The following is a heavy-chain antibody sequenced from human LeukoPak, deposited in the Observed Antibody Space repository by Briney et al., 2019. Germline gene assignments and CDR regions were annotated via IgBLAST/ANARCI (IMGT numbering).Heavy chain of an antibody. V-gene: IGHV4-59*01. CDR3: ARENSGYYWYFDL. Sequence: SETLSLTCTVSGGSISSYYWSWIRQPPGKGLEWIGYIYYSGSTNYNPSLKSRVTISVDTSKNQFSLKLSSVTAADTAVYYCARENSGYYWYFDLWGRGTLVTVSP. CDR2: IYYSGST. CDR1: GGSISSYY. D-gene: IGHD3-22*01. J-gene: IGHJ2*01.